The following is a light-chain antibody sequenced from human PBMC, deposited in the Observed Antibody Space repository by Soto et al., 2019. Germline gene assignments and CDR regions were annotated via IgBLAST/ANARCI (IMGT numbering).Light chain of an antibody. CDR2: DTS. J-gene: IGKJ1*01. CDR1: QTLSNSF. CDR3: QQYGSSPRT. V-gene: IGKV3-20*01. Sequence: EIVMTPSPATVSLSPVERATLSCRASQTLSNSFIAWYQQKPGQAPRLLIYDTSSRATGVPDRFSGSGSGTEFTLTISRLEAEDFAVYYCQQYGSSPRTFGQGTKVDIK.